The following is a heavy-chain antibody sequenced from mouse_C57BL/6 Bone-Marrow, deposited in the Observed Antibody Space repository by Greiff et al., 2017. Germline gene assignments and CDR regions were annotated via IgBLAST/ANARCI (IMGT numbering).Heavy chain of an antibody. V-gene: IGHV5-6*01. CDR2: ISSGGSYT. D-gene: IGHD2-4*01. CDR3: ARRDDYDDYYAMDY. Sequence: VQLQQSGGDLVKPGGSLKLSCAASGFTFSSYGMSWVRQTPDKRLEWVATISSGGSYTYYPDSVKGRFTISRDNATNTLYLQMSSLKSEDTAMYYCARRDDYDDYYAMDYWGQGTSVTVSS. J-gene: IGHJ4*01. CDR1: GFTFSSYG.